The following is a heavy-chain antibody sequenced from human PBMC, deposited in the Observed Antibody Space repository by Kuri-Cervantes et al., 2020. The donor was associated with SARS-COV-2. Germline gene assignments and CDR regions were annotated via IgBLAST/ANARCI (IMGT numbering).Heavy chain of an antibody. CDR3: ARYLAGDYCDSTTCPPFFYYYYMDV. D-gene: IGHD2-2*01. CDR2: IYYSGST. V-gene: IGHV4-39*01. J-gene: IGHJ6*03. CDR1: GGSISSSLYY. Sequence: SETLSLTCTVSGGSISSSLYYWGWVRQPPGQGLEWIGSIYYSGSTYYNPSLNSRVTISVDTSKNQFSLKLNSVTAADSAVYYCARYLAGDYCDSTTCPPFFYYYYMDVWGKGTTVTVSS.